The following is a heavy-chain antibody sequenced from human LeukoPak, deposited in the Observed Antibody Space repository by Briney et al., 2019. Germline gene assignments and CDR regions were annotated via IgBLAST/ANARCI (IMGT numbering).Heavy chain of an antibody. CDR1: GGSISSYY. CDR2: IYYSGST. J-gene: IGHJ3*02. CDR3: ARGLTYYFDSSGYYVTDAFDI. D-gene: IGHD3-22*01. V-gene: IGHV4-59*01. Sequence: PSETLSLTCTVSGGSISSYYWSWIRQPPGKGLEWIGYIYYSGSTNYNPSLKSRVTISVDTSKNQFSLKLTSVTAADTAVYYCARGLTYYFDSSGYYVTDAFDIWGQGTMVTVSS.